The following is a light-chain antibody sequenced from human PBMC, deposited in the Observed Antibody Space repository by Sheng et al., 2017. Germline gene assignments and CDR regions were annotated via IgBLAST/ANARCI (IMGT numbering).Light chain of an antibody. CDR2: KAS. Sequence: DIQMTQSPSTLSASVGDRVTITCRASQSISNWLAWYQQKPGKAPILLIYKASSLESGVPSRFSGSGSGTEFTLTISSLQPDDFATYCCQQYESYPWTFGQGTKVEIK. CDR3: QQYESYPWT. CDR1: QSISNW. J-gene: IGKJ1*01. V-gene: IGKV1-5*03.